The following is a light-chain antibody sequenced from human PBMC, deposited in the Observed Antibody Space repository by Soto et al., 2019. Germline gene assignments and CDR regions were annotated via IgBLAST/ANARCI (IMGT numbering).Light chain of an antibody. CDR1: QSILYSSNNKNY. CDR3: QQYYHTPSIN. CDR2: WAS. Sequence: DIVMTQSPDSLAVSLGERATINCKSSQSILYSSNNKNYLAWYQQKPGQPPKLRIYWASTRESGVPDRFSGSGSGTDFTLTISSQQAEDVAVYYCQQYYHTPSINFGQGTRLEIK. V-gene: IGKV4-1*01. J-gene: IGKJ5*01.